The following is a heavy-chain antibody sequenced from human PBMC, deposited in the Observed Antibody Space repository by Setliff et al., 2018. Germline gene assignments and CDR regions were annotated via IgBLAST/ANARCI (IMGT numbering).Heavy chain of an antibody. Sequence: GASVKVSCKASGYTFTSYGISWVRQAPGQGLEWMGYINTDNGVTYYAQKFQGRVTITTDTSTNTAYMEVRSLRSDDTAMYHCAKEPAVSLTEAVRRSYYDYALDVWGQGTTVTVSS. CDR1: GYTFTSYG. J-gene: IGHJ6*02. CDR2: INTDNGVT. D-gene: IGHD4-17*01. V-gene: IGHV1-18*01. CDR3: AKEPAVSLTEAVRRSYYDYALDV.